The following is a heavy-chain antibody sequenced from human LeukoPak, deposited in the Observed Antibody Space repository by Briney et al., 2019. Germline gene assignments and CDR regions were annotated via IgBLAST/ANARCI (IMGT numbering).Heavy chain of an antibody. D-gene: IGHD3-22*01. CDR3: AKDLGDSSALNVDY. V-gene: IGHV3-21*01. CDR2: ISSSSSYI. Sequence: PGGSLRLSCAASGFTFSSYSMNWVRQAPGKGLEWVSSISSSSSYIYYADSVKGRFTISRDNAKNSLYLQMNSLRAEDTAVYYCAKDLGDSSALNVDYWGQGTLVTVSS. CDR1: GFTFSSYS. J-gene: IGHJ4*02.